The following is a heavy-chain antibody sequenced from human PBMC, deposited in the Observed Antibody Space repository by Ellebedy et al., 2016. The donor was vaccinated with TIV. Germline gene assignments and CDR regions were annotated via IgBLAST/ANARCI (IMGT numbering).Heavy chain of an antibody. CDR2: ISGSGGST. J-gene: IGHJ2*01. V-gene: IGHV3-23*01. Sequence: GGSLRLXXAASGFTFSSYAMSWVRQAPGKGLEWVSSISGSGGSTYYADSVMGRFTISRDTSKDTLYLQMNSLRAEDTAVYYCAKKAGGPVASVGYLDFWGRGTLVSVSS. D-gene: IGHD6-19*01. CDR1: GFTFSSYA. CDR3: AKKAGGPVASVGYLDF.